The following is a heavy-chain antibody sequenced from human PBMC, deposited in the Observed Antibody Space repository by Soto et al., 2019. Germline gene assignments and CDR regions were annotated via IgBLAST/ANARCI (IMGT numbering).Heavy chain of an antibody. CDR3: AKPYDFWSGRWYGLGV. V-gene: IGHV4-4*02. CDR2: IYHIGST. Sequence: QVLLEESGPGLVRPSGTLSLTCSVSGASINSANWWVWVRQPPGKGLEWIGEIYHIGSTTYNPSLKSRATISVDKSKNQFSLIVASVAAADKAVYFCAKPYDFWSGRWYGLGVWGQGTTVTVSS. CDR1: GASINSANW. J-gene: IGHJ6*02. D-gene: IGHD3-3*01.